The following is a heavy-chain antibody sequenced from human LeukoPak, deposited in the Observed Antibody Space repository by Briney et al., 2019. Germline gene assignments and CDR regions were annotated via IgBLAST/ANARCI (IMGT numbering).Heavy chain of an antibody. V-gene: IGHV1-69*05. CDR2: IIPIFGTA. CDR3: ARGVGILWFGESSSFDY. D-gene: IGHD3-10*01. CDR1: GGTFSSYA. Sequence: GASVKVSCKASGGTFSSYAISWVRQAPGQGLEWMGGIIPIFGTANYAQKFQGRVTITTDESTSTAYMELSSLRSEDTAVYYCARGVGILWFGESSSFDYWGQGTLVTVSS. J-gene: IGHJ4*02.